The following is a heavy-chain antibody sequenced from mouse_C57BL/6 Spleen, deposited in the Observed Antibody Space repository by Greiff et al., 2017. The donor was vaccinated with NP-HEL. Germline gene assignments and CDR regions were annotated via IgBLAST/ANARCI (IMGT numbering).Heavy chain of an antibody. Sequence: VQLQQSGAELVRPGTSVKVSCKASGYAFTNYLIEWVKQRPGQGLEWIGVINPGSGGTNYNEKFKGKATLTADKSSSTAYMQLSSLTSEDSAVYFCARYLSTEGVFDYWGQGTTLTVSS. D-gene: IGHD1-1*01. J-gene: IGHJ2*01. CDR2: INPGSGGT. CDR3: ARYLSTEGVFDY. CDR1: GYAFTNYL. V-gene: IGHV1-54*01.